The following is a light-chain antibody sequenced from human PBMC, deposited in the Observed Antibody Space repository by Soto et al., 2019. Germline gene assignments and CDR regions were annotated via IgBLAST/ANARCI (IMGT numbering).Light chain of an antibody. V-gene: IGKV3-20*01. CDR3: QQYGSPPLYT. CDR2: GAY. CDR1: QSVSSTY. J-gene: IGKJ2*01. Sequence: EIVLTQSPGTLSLSPGERATLSCRASQSVSSTYLAWYQQKPGQAPRLIIYGAYSRATDIPDRFSGSGSGTDFTLTISRLEPEDFAVYYCQQYGSPPLYTFGQGTRVEIK.